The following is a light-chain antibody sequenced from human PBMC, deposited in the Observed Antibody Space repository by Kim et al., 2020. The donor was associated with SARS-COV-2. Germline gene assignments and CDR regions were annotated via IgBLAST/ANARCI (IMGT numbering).Light chain of an antibody. J-gene: IGKJ1*01. Sequence: SPGERATLSCRTSQGVGNDYLAWYQQKPGQAPRLLIYGTSTRATGIPDRFSGSGSGTDFTLTISRLEPEDFAVFYCQQYDTSPWTFGQGTKVDIK. CDR3: QQYDTSPWT. V-gene: IGKV3-20*01. CDR2: GTS. CDR1: QGVGNDY.